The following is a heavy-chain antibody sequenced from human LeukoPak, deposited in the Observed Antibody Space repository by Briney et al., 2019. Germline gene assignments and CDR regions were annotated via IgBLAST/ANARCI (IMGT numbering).Heavy chain of an antibody. J-gene: IGHJ4*02. CDR3: ATAAVVVAASPFDY. V-gene: IGHV1-18*01. D-gene: IGHD2-15*01. Sequence: ASVKVSCKASGYTFTSYGISWVRQAPGQGLEWMGWISAYNGNTNYAQKLQGRVTMTTDTSTSTAYMELRSLRSDDTAVYYCATAAVVVAASPFDYWGQGTLVTVSS. CDR1: GYTFTSYG. CDR2: ISAYNGNT.